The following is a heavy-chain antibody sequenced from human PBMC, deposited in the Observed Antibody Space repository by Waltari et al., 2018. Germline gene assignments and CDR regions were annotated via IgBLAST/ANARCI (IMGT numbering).Heavy chain of an antibody. CDR3: ARGPSGY. V-gene: IGHV3-30*01. J-gene: IGHJ4*02. Sequence: QVQLVESGGGVVQPGRSLRLSCAASGFTFSSYAMHWVRQAPGKGLEWVAVISYDGSNKYYADSVKGRFTISRDNSKNTLYLQMNSLRAEDTAVYYCARGPSGYWGQGTLVIVSS. CDR1: GFTFSSYA. D-gene: IGHD3-10*01. CDR2: ISYDGSNK.